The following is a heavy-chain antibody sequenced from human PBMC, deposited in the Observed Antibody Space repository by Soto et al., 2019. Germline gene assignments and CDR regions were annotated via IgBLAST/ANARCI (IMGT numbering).Heavy chain of an antibody. J-gene: IGHJ4*02. CDR2: INHSGST. D-gene: IGHD1-20*01. CDR3: ARRGNWNAFDY. V-gene: IGHV4-34*01. CDR1: GGSFSGYY. Sequence: PSETLSLTCAVYGGSFSGYYWSWIRQPPGKGLEWIGEINHSGSTNYNPSLKSRVTISVDTSKNQFSLKLSSVTAADTAVYYCARRGNWNAFDYWGQGTLVTVSS.